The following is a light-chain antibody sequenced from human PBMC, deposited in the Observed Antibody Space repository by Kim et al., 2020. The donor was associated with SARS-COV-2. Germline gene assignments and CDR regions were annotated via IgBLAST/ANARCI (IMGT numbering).Light chain of an antibody. Sequence: QSALTQPRSVSGSPGQSVTISCTGTSSDVGGYDFVSWYQHHPGKAPNLMIFDVTKRLSGVPDRFSGSKSGNTASLAISGLQSEDEADYYCCSYTVDYTLGVFGGGTQLTV. CDR3: CSYTVDYTLGV. V-gene: IGLV2-11*01. J-gene: IGLJ3*02. CDR2: DVT. CDR1: SSDVGGYDF.